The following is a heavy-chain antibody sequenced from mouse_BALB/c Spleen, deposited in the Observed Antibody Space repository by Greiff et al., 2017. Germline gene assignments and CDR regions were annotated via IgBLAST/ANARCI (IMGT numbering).Heavy chain of an antibody. Sequence: LVESGAELVKPGASVKLSCTASGFNIKDTYMHWVKQRPEQGLEWIGRIDPANGNTKYDPKFQGKATITADTSSNTAYLQLSSLTSEDTAVYYCALTFMDYWGQGTSVTVSS. CDR1: GFNIKDTY. V-gene: IGHV14-3*02. CDR2: IDPANGNT. D-gene: IGHD4-1*01. J-gene: IGHJ4*01. CDR3: ALTFMDY.